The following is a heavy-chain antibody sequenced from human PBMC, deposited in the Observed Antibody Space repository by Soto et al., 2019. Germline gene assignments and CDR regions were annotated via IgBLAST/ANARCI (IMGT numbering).Heavy chain of an antibody. Sequence: SETLSLTCIVSRGSISRNYWGWIRQPTGKGLEWIGYIYYTGSTNFNPSLKNRVIISVDTSKNQFSLKLSSVTAADTAVYYCARSYPNTIFGVVPSRGLDVWGQGTTVTVSS. J-gene: IGHJ6*02. V-gene: IGHV4-59*01. CDR1: RGSISRNY. CDR3: ARSYPNTIFGVVPSRGLDV. D-gene: IGHD3-3*01. CDR2: IYYTGST.